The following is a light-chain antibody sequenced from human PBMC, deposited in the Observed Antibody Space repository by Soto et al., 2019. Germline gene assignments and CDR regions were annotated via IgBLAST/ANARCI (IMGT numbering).Light chain of an antibody. Sequence: QSVLTQPASVSGSPGQSITISCTGTRSDVGGYNYVSWYQQHPGKAPKLMIYDVSNRPSGISNRFSGSKSGNTASLTISGLETEDEDDYYCSSYTRSSSTLVVFGGGTKLTVL. V-gene: IGLV2-14*01. J-gene: IGLJ2*01. CDR1: RSDVGGYNY. CDR3: SSYTRSSSTLVV. CDR2: DVS.